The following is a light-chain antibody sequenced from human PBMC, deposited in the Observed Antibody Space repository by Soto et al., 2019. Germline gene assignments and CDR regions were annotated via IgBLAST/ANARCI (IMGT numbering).Light chain of an antibody. CDR3: MQTLQTWT. CDR2: LGS. J-gene: IGKJ1*01. V-gene: IGKV2-28*01. Sequence: DIVMTQSPLSLPVTPGEPASISCRSSQSLLHGNGYNYLDWYLQKPGQSPQLLIYLGSYRASGXPXXFSGSGSGTDFTLRISRVEAEDVGVYYCMQTLQTWTFGQGTKVEIK. CDR1: QSLLHGNGYNY.